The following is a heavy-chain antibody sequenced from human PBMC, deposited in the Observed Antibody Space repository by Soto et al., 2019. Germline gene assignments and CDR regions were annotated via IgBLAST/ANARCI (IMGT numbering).Heavy chain of an antibody. V-gene: IGHV1-3*01. CDR1: GYTFTSYA. CDR3: ARVWNQEYFQH. CDR2: INAGNGNT. Sequence: ASVKVSCKASGYTFTSYAMHWVRQAPGQRIEWMGWINAGNGNTKYSQKFQGRVTITRDTSASTAYMELSSLRSEDTAVYYCARVWNQEYFQHWGQGTLVTVSS. D-gene: IGHD1-1*01. J-gene: IGHJ1*01.